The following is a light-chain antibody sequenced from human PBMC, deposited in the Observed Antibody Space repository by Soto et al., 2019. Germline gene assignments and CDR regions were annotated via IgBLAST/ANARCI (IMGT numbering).Light chain of an antibody. V-gene: IGLV1-40*01. J-gene: IGLJ1*01. CDR2: GNS. CDR1: SSNIGAGYD. Sequence: QSVLTQPPSVSGAPGQTVTISCTCSSSNIGAGYDVHWYQQLPGTAPKLLIYGNSNRPSGVPDRFSGSKSGTSASLAITGLQAEDEADYYCQSYDSSLSGYVFGTGTKVTVL. CDR3: QSYDSSLSGYV.